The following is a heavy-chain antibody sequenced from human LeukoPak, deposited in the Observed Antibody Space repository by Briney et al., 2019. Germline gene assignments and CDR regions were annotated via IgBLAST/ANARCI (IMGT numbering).Heavy chain of an antibody. CDR2: IYSGGST. J-gene: IGHJ4*02. V-gene: IGHV3-53*01. Sequence: GGSLRLSCAASGFTDSSNYMSWVRQAPGKGLEWVSVIYSGGSTYYADSVKGRFTISRDNSKNTLYLQMNSLRAEDTAVYYCARVIAAAVTYYFDYWGQGTLVTVSS. D-gene: IGHD6-13*01. CDR3: ARVIAAAVTYYFDY. CDR1: GFTDSSNY.